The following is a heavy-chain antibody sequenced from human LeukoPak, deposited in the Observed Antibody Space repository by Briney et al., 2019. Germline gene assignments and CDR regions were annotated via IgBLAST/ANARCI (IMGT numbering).Heavy chain of an antibody. CDR1: GYTFSSCA. Sequence: GASVKVSCKAPGYTFSSCAINWVRQAPGQGLEYMGWIDTKTGNPTYAQGFTGRFVFSLDTSVSTAYLQISSLKAEDTAVYYCAIHPSDSSGYFSYWGQGALVTVSS. J-gene: IGHJ4*02. D-gene: IGHD3-22*01. CDR3: AIHPSDSSGYFSY. CDR2: IDTKTGNP. V-gene: IGHV7-4-1*02.